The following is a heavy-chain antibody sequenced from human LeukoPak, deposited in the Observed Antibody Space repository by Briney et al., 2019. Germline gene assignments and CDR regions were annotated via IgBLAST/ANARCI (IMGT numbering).Heavy chain of an antibody. CDR1: AFTFSSYG. V-gene: IGHV3-30*02. CDR2: KRYDGSNK. J-gene: IGHJ4*02. D-gene: IGHD3-10*01. CDR3: AKDIKYYGSGRAFDY. Sequence: PGGSLRLSCAASAFTFSSYGMHWVRQAPGKGLEWVPFKRYDGSNKYYADSVKGRFTISRDNSKNTLYLQMNSLRAEDTAVYYCAKDIKYYGSGRAFDYWGQGTLVTVSS.